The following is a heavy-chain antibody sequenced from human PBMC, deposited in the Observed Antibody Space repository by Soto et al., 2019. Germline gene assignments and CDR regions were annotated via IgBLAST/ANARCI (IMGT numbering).Heavy chain of an antibody. D-gene: IGHD6-13*01. CDR2: IYWDDDK. Sequence: SGPRLVNPTQTLTLTCTFSGFSLSTSGVGVGWIRQPPGKALEWLALIYWDDDKRYSPSLKSRLTITKDTSKNQVVLTMTNMDPVDTATYYCAHRRGGPGYSSSWKRNNWFDPWGQGTLVTVSS. CDR3: AHRRGGPGYSSSWKRNNWFDP. J-gene: IGHJ5*02. CDR1: GFSLSTSGVG. V-gene: IGHV2-5*02.